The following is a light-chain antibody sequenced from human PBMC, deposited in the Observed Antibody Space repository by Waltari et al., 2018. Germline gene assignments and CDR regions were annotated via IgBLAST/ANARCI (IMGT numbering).Light chain of an antibody. CDR2: DTS. J-gene: IGKJ4*01. V-gene: IGKV3-20*01. CDR1: QSVSRNY. CDR3: QQYGSPPLT. Sequence: ELVLTQSPGTLSLSPGERATFSCRASQSVSRNYLSWYQQKRGKPPRLLIYDTSSRATGIPARFSGRGSGTDFTLTISSLEPEDFAVYYCQQYGSPPLTFGGGTKVEIK.